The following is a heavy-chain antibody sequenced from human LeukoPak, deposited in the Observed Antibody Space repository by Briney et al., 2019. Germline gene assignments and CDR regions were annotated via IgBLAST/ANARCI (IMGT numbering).Heavy chain of an antibody. V-gene: IGHV4-39*01. D-gene: IGHD3-22*01. CDR2: IYYTGST. J-gene: IGHJ4*02. CDR3: ARRSIGSSGYSDY. Sequence: SETLSLTCTVSGGSITSSSYYWGWIRQPPGKGPEWIGSIYYTGSTNYNPSLKSRVTISLDTSKNQFSLKLSSVTAADTAVYYCARRSIGSSGYSDYWGQGTLVTVSS. CDR1: GGSITSSSYY.